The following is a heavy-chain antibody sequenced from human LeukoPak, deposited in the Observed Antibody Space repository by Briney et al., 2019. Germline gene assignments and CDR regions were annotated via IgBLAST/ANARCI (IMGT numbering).Heavy chain of an antibody. CDR3: ARAPSSYESGNGYPNLGWLDP. D-gene: IGHD5-24*01. Sequence: RPSETLSLTCKVSGYPIGLDYYWVWIRQAPGRGLQWIGGFHRGRIQYNSALKSRATISMDSSKNQFSLRMWPVTAADTAFYFCARAPSSYESGNGYPNLGWLDPWGQGALVTVSS. V-gene: IGHV4-38-2*02. CDR1: GYPIGLDYY. CDR2: FHRGRI. J-gene: IGHJ5*02.